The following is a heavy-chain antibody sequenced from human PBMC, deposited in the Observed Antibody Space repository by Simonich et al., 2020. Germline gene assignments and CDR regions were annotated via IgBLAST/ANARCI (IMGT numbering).Heavy chain of an antibody. J-gene: IGHJ3*02. CDR3: ARDYSNYEAFDI. D-gene: IGHD4-4*01. V-gene: IGHV3-74*01. CDR1: GFTFSSYW. CDR2: INSDGSST. Sequence: EVQLVESGGGLVQPGGSLRLSCAASGFTFSSYWMHWVRQAPGKGLVWVVRINSDGSSTSYADSVKGRFTISRDNAKNTLYLQMNSLRAEDTAVYYCARDYSNYEAFDIWGQGTMVTVSS.